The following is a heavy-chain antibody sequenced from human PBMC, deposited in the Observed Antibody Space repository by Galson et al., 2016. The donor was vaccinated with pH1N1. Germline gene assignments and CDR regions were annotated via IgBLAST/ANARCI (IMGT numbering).Heavy chain of an antibody. CDR3: AREGYCSGGSCYSGASDY. CDR1: GYTFTSYG. J-gene: IGHJ4*02. Sequence: SVKVSCKASGYTFTSYGISWVRQAPGQGLEWMGWISGYNGNTNYAQKVQGRVTMTTGTSTSTTYMELRSLRSDDTAVYYCAREGYCSGGSCYSGASDYWGQGTLVTVSS. D-gene: IGHD2-15*01. V-gene: IGHV1-18*01. CDR2: ISGYNGNT.